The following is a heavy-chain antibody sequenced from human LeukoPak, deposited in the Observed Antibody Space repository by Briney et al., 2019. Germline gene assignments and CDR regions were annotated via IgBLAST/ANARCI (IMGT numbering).Heavy chain of an antibody. CDR2: ISGSGDVT. J-gene: IGHJ4*02. D-gene: IGHD2-15*01. CDR3: AKDPHALELLYFDY. V-gene: IGHV3-23*01. CDR1: GFSVRDYA. Sequence: PGGSLRLSCAGSGFSVRDYAMTWVRQVPGRGLQWVSLISGSGDVTYYADSVKGRFTISRDNSKNTLYLQMNSLRAEDTAVYYCAKDPHALELLYFDYWGQGTLVTVSS.